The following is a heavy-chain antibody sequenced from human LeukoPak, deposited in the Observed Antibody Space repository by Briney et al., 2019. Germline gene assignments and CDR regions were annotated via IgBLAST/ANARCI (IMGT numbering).Heavy chain of an antibody. CDR1: GDSVSSNSA. J-gene: IGHJ3*02. V-gene: IGHV6-1*01. Sequence: SQTLSLTCVISGDSVSSNSAWNWVRQSPSRGLEWLGRTYYRSQWYYDYAISVKGRITISPDTSRNQVSLHLNSVTSEDTAVYYCARDSDDTFDIWGQGTMVTVSS. CDR3: ARDSDDTFDI. D-gene: IGHD2-21*02. CDR2: TYYRSQWYY.